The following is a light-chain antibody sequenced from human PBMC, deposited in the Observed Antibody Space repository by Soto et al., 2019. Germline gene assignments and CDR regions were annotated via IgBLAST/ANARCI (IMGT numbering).Light chain of an antibody. V-gene: IGKV3D-15*01. J-gene: IGKJ4*01. CDR3: QQYNNWPL. CDR2: GES. CDR1: QSMGSN. Sequence: EIVMTQSPATMSVSPGERATLSCRASQSMGSNVAWYQQKPGQAPRLLIYGESSRATGIPDRFSGSGSGTDFTLTISSLQSEDFAVYYCQQYNNWPLFGGGTKVDIK.